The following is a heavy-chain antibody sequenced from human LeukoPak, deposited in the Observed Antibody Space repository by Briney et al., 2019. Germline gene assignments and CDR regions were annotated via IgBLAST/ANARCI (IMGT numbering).Heavy chain of an antibody. D-gene: IGHD7-27*01. CDR3: ARDGNWGSFDY. CDR1: GGSFSGYY. J-gene: IGHJ4*02. V-gene: IGHV4-34*01. CDR2: INHSGST. Sequence: SETLSLTCAVYGGSFSGYYWSWIRQPPGKGLEWIGEINHSGSTYYNPSLKSRVTISLDTSKNQFSLKLSSVTAADTAVYYCARDGNWGSFDYWGQGTLVTVSS.